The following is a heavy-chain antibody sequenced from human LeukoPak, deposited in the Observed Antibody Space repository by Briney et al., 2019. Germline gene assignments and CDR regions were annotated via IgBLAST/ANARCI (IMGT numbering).Heavy chain of an antibody. CDR2: INHSGST. J-gene: IGHJ6*03. Sequence: SETLSLTCAVYGGSFSGYYWSWIRQPPGKGLEWIGEINHSGSTNYNPSLKSRVTISADTSKNQSSLKLSSVTAADTAVYYCARPSRSVYMDVWGKGTTVTVSS. CDR3: ARPSRSVYMDV. D-gene: IGHD6-6*01. V-gene: IGHV4-34*01. CDR1: GGSFSGYY.